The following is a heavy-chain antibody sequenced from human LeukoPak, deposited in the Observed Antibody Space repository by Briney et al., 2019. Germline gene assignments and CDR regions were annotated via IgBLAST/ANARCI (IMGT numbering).Heavy chain of an antibody. D-gene: IGHD4-17*01. J-gene: IGHJ4*02. CDR3: TRPLGPRNTVTTPAPFDY. CDR2: INSDGSSA. Sequence: GGSLRLSCTASGFNFSSHWVHWVRQAPGKGLAWVSRINSDGSSASYADSVKGRFTISRDNAKNTLYLQMNSLRVDDTAVYYCTRPLGPRNTVTTPAPFDYWGQGTLVTVSS. V-gene: IGHV3-74*01. CDR1: GFNFSSHW.